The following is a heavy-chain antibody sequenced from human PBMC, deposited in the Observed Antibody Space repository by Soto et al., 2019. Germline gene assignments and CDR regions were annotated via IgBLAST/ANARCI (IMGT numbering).Heavy chain of an antibody. D-gene: IGHD6-13*01. CDR3: ARDRAAGGY. CDR2: ISSGGSTV. V-gene: IGHV3-48*03. Sequence: GGTLRLSCAASGFSFSNYEMNWVRQAPGKGLEWVAYISSGGSTVHYADTVRGRFTVSRDNARNSLYLQMNTLRVEDTALYYCARDRAAGGYWGQGTLVTVSS. J-gene: IGHJ4*02. CDR1: GFSFSNYE.